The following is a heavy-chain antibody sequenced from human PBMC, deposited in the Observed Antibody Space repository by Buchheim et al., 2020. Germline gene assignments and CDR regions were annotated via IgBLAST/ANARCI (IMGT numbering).Heavy chain of an antibody. CDR1: GFTFSSYS. J-gene: IGHJ6*02. CDR2: ISNDGRNE. D-gene: IGHD6-13*01. V-gene: IGHV3-30*18. CDR3: AKDRSPDGMDV. Sequence: QVQLVESGGGVVQPGRSLRLSCAASGFTFSSYSMHWVRQAPGKGLEWVAVISNDGRNEYYADSVEGRFTISRDNSKNTLYLQINSLRVEDTAVYYCAKDRSPDGMDVWGQGTT.